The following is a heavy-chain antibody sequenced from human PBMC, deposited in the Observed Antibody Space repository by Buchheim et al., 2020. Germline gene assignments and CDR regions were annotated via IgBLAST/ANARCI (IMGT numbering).Heavy chain of an antibody. CDR1: GFTFSSYA. D-gene: IGHD2-21*01. CDR2: ISGSGGST. J-gene: IGHJ6*03. V-gene: IGHV3-23*01. Sequence: EVQLLESGGGLVQPGGSLRLSCAASGFTFSSYAMSWVRQAPGKGLEWVSAISGSGGSTYYADSVKGRFTISRDNSKNTLYLQMNSLRAEDTAVYYCLGFLWPGRYYYYYMDVWGKGTT. CDR3: LGFLWPGRYYYYYMDV.